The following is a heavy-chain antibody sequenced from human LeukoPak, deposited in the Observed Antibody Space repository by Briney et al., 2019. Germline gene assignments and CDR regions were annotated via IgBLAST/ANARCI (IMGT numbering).Heavy chain of an antibody. Sequence: SETLSLTCAVCGGSISSGGYSLSWIRQPPGKGLEWIVYIYHSGSTYYNPSLKSRVTISVDRSKNQFSLKLSSVTAADTAVYYCARAPNYYDSSGYPYWYFDLWGRGTLVTVSS. CDR1: GGSISSGGYS. D-gene: IGHD3-22*01. CDR3: ARAPNYYDSSGYPYWYFDL. J-gene: IGHJ2*01. CDR2: IYHSGST. V-gene: IGHV4-30-2*01.